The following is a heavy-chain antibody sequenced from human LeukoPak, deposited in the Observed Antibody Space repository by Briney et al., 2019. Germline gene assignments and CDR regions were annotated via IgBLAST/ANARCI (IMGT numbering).Heavy chain of an antibody. V-gene: IGHV3-23*01. D-gene: IGHD3-10*01. J-gene: IGHJ4*02. CDR1: GFTFSSYA. Sequence: GGPLRLSCAASGFTFSSYAMSWVRAAPGKGLEWVSAISGSGGSTYYADSVKGRFTISRDNSKNTLYLQMNSLRAEDTAVYYCARDRNWELREADYWGQGTLVTVSS. CDR2: ISGSGGST. CDR3: ARDRNWELREADY.